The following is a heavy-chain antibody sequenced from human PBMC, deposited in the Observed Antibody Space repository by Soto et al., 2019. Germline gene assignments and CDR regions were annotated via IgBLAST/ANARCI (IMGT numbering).Heavy chain of an antibody. CDR2: IYPPDSDT. CDR1: TYTFSNYW. Sequence: GESLKISCKGSTYTFSNYWIGWVRQMPGKAPEWMGLIYPPDSDTKYSPSFQGQVTTSADKSISTAYLRWSSLKASDTATYYCASLPYHNSYSGFDSWGQGTPVTVSS. J-gene: IGHJ4*02. CDR3: ASLPYHNSYSGFDS. D-gene: IGHD1-26*01. V-gene: IGHV5-51*01.